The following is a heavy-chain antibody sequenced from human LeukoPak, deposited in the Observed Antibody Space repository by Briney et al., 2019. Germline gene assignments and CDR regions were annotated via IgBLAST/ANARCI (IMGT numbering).Heavy chain of an antibody. CDR1: GDSIRTSGYY. D-gene: IGHD5-24*01. CDR3: ARGSAAGWHAFDI. CDR2: IYYSGRT. V-gene: IGHV4-31*03. J-gene: IGHJ3*02. Sequence: SSGTLSLTCTVSGDSIRTSGYYWTWIRQHPGKDLEWIGYIYYSGRTYYSPSLKSRVTISVHTSENQFSLELSSVTAADTAVYYCARGSAAGWHAFDIWGQGTMVTVSS.